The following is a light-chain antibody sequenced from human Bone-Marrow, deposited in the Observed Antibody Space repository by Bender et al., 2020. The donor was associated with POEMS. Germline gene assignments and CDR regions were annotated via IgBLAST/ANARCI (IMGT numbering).Light chain of an antibody. V-gene: IGLV1-44*01. CDR3: AAGDARLSGGV. CDR1: NSNIGTNA. Sequence: QSVLTQPHSASGTPGQRVTISCSGSNSNIGTNAVNWYQQFPGTAHKLLSYSDNQRPSGVPDRFYAFKSGTSASLAISWLQTEDEADYYCAAGDARLSGGVLGGGTKLTV. CDR2: SDN. J-gene: IGLJ3*02.